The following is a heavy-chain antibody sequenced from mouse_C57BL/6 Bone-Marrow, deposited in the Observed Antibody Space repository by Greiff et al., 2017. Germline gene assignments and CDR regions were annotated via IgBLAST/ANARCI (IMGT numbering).Heavy chain of an antibody. CDR1: GYSFTDYN. V-gene: IGHV1-39*01. Sequence: VQLQQSGPELVKPGASVKISCKASGYSFTDYNMNWVKQSNGKSLEWIGVINPNYGTTSYNQKFKGKATLTVEQTSSTAYMQLNSLTSEDSAVYYCARSSSSTTVVAYYFDYWGQGTTLTVSS. D-gene: IGHD1-1*01. CDR3: ARSSSSTTVVAYYFDY. CDR2: INPNYGTT. J-gene: IGHJ2*01.